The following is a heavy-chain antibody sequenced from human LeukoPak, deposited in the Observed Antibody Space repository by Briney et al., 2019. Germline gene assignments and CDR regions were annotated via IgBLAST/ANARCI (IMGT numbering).Heavy chain of an antibody. CDR2: MSHSGST. CDR1: GYSISSGYY. CDR3: ARGGGTTVVTPGYFDY. V-gene: IGHV4-38-2*02. Sequence: SETLSLTCTVSGYSISSGYYWGWIRQPPGKGLEWIGSMSHSGSTYHNPSLKSRVTISVDTSKNQFSLKLSSVTAADTAVYYCARGGGTTVVTPGYFDYWGQGTLVTVSS. D-gene: IGHD4-23*01. J-gene: IGHJ4*02.